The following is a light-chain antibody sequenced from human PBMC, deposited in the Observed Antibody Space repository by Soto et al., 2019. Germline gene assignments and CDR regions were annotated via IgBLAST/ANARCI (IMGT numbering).Light chain of an antibody. V-gene: IGLV2-14*01. J-gene: IGLJ3*02. Sequence: QSVLTQPASVSGSPGQSITISCTGTSSDVGRYNYVSWYQQHPGKAPKFMIYDVSNRPSGVSTRFSGSKSGNTASLTISGLQAEDEADYYCSAYTSTRTWVFVGGTKVTVL. CDR1: SSDVGRYNY. CDR3: SAYTSTRTWV. CDR2: DVS.